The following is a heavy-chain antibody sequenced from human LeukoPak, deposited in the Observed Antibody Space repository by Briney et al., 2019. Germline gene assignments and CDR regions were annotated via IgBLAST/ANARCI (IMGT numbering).Heavy chain of an antibody. CDR1: GFSVSSNY. CDR3: ARDISPWESRNPDAFDI. J-gene: IGHJ3*02. Sequence: GGSLRLSCAASGFSVSSNYMSWVRQAPGKGLEWVSVIYSASSTYYADSVKGRFTISRDNSKNTVHLQMNSLRAEDTAVYYCARDISPWESRNPDAFDIWGQGTVVTVSS. D-gene: IGHD1-14*01. V-gene: IGHV3-53*01. CDR2: IYSASST.